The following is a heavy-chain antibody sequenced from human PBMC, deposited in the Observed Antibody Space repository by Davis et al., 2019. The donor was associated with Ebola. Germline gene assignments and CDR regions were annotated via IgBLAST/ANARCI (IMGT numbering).Heavy chain of an antibody. CDR2: IIPIFDTP. D-gene: IGHD3-9*01. J-gene: IGHJ4*02. CDR1: GGSFSSHP. V-gene: IGHV1-69*13. CDR3: ARDFDGGNYYFDY. Sequence: SVQVFCKTSGGSFSSHPISWVRQAPSQGLEWMGGIIPIFDTPHYAQKFQGRITTTADASTSTAYMELSSLRSEDTATYFCARDFDGGNYYFDYWGPGTPVTVSS.